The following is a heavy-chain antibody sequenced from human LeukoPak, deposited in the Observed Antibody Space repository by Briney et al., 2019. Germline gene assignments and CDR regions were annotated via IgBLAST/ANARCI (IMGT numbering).Heavy chain of an antibody. J-gene: IGHJ4*02. CDR2: ISYDGSNK. CDR1: GFTFSSYA. V-gene: IGHV3-30*04. Sequence: GGSLRLSCAASGFTFSSYAMHWVRQAPGKGLEWVAVISYDGSNKYYADSVKGRFTISRDNSKNTLYLQMNSLRADDTAVYYCAKDRAQTPLKYWGQGTLVTVSS. CDR3: AKDRAQTPLKY. D-gene: IGHD2-15*01.